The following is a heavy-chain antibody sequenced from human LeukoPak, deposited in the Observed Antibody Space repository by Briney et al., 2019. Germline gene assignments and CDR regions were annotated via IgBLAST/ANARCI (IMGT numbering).Heavy chain of an antibody. CDR1: GGTFSSYA. CDR3: ASVPYYYGSGSYYYYMDV. J-gene: IGHJ6*03. CDR2: IIPIFGTA. D-gene: IGHD3-10*01. Sequence: SVKVSCKAPGGTFSSYAISWVRQAPGQGLEWMGGIIPIFGTANYAQKFQGRVTITADESTSTAYMELSSLRSEDTAVYYCASVPYYYGSGSYYYYMDVWGKGTTVTISS. V-gene: IGHV1-69*13.